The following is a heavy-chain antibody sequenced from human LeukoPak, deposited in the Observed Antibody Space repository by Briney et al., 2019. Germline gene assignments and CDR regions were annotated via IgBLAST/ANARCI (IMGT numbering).Heavy chain of an antibody. CDR1: GXSISSYY. Sequence: SETLSLTCTVSGXSISSYYWSWIRQPPGKGLDSIAYLYYSGSTNYNPSLKSRVSISVDTPKNQFSLKLSSVTAADTAVYYCARADYDSSGSDAFDIWGQGAMVTVSS. V-gene: IGHV4-59*01. CDR2: LYYSGST. J-gene: IGHJ3*02. CDR3: ARADYDSSGSDAFDI. D-gene: IGHD3-22*01.